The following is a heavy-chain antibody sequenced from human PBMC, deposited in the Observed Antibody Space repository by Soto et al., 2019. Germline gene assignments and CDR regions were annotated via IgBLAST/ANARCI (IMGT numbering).Heavy chain of an antibody. CDR3: ATLPPRIEVRLLPIPS. CDR2: IYHTGNT. Sequence: SETLSLTCYASGGSISSTNWWTWVRQPPGKGLEWIGEIYHTGNTNYNPSVRSRVTISVDKSNNEFSLNLRAVTAADTAVYYCATLPPRIEVRLLPIPSRAQRIPVTVSS. V-gene: IGHV4-4*02. D-gene: IGHD1-26*01. CDR1: GGSISSTNW. J-gene: IGHJ4*02.